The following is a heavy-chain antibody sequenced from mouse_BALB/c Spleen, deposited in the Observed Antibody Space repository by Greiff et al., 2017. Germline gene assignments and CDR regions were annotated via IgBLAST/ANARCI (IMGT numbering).Heavy chain of an antibody. V-gene: IGHV3-2*02. J-gene: IGHJ1*01. CDR2: ISYSGST. D-gene: IGHD1-1*01. CDR1: GYSITSDYA. Sequence: EVMLVESGPGLVKPSQSLSLTCTVTGYSITSDYAWNWIRQFPGNKLEWMGYISYSGSTSYNPSLKSRISITRDTSKNQFFLQLNSVTTEDTATYYCAYYGSSYWYFDVWGAGTTVTVSS. CDR3: AYYGSSYWYFDV.